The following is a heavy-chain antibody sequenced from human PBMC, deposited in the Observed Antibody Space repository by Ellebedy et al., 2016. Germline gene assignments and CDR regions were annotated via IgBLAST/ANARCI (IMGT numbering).Heavy chain of an antibody. CDR1: GFSFISYS. J-gene: IGHJ4*02. V-gene: IGHV3-30*18. Sequence: GESLKISXVASGFSFISYSMNWVRQAPGKGLEWVAVISYDGSNKYYADSVKGRFTISRDNSKNTLYLQMNSLRAEDTAVYYCAKGGGRYYGSGRWDYWGQGTLVTVSS. D-gene: IGHD3-10*01. CDR2: ISYDGSNK. CDR3: AKGGGRYYGSGRWDY.